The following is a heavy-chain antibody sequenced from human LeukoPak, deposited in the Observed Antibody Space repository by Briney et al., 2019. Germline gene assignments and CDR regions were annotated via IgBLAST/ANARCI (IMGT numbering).Heavy chain of an antibody. CDR2: ISSTSSNI. J-gene: IGHJ4*02. Sequence: GGSLRLSCAASGFTFSSYSMNWVRQAPGKGLEWVSSISSTSSNIYYADSLKGRFTISRDNAKQSLYLQMNSLRAEDTAVYYCARRAGAYSHPYDYWGQGTLVTVSS. CDR1: GFTFSSYS. D-gene: IGHD4/OR15-4a*01. V-gene: IGHV3-21*04. CDR3: ARRAGAYSHPYDY.